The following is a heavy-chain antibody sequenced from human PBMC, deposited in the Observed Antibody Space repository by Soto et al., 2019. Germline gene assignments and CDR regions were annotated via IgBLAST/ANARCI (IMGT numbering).Heavy chain of an antibody. CDR1: GGSFSGYY. J-gene: IGHJ2*01. CDR3: ARLVDTAMDWYFDL. Sequence: QVQLQQWGAGLLKPSETLSLTCAVYGGSFSGYYWSWIRQPPGKGLEWIGEINHSGSTNYNPSLKSRVTISVDTSKNQFSLKLSFVTAADTAVYYCARLVDTAMDWYFDLWGRGTLVTVSS. V-gene: IGHV4-34*01. D-gene: IGHD5-18*01. CDR2: INHSGST.